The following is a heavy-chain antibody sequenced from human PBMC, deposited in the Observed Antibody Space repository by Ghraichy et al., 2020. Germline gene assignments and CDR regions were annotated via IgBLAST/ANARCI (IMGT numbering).Heavy chain of an antibody. J-gene: IGHJ6*02. CDR2: IYYSGST. Sequence: SETLSLTCTVSGGSISSYYWSWIRQPPGKGLEWIGYIYYSGSTNYNPFLKSRVTISVDTSKNQFSLKLSSVTAADTAVYYCARDRYYYDSSGYFSLGGMDVWGQGTTVTVSS. D-gene: IGHD3-22*01. CDR1: GGSISSYY. CDR3: ARDRYYYDSSGYFSLGGMDV. V-gene: IGHV4-59*01.